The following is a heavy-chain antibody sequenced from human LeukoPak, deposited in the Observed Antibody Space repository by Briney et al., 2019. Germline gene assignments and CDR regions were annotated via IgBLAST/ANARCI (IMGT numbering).Heavy chain of an antibody. V-gene: IGHV3-7*03. Sequence: GGSLRLSCAASGFTFSSYGMSWVRQAPGKGLEWVANIKQDGSEKYYVDSVKGRFTISRDNAKNSLYLQMNSLRAEDTAVYYCARRDGYNYFYWFDPWGQGTLVTVSS. J-gene: IGHJ5*02. D-gene: IGHD5-24*01. CDR2: IKQDGSEK. CDR3: ARRDGYNYFYWFDP. CDR1: GFTFSSYG.